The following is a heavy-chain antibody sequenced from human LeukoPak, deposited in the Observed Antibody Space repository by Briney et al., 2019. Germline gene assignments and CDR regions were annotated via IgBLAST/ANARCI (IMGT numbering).Heavy chain of an antibody. CDR2: IIPIFGTA. J-gene: IGHJ4*02. V-gene: IGHV1-69*13. D-gene: IGHD1-7*01. Sequence: SVKVSCKASGYTFTSYDINWVRQAPGQGLEWMGGIIPIFGTANYAQKFQGRVTITADESTSTAYMELSSLRSEDTAVYYCARVGWNYVYWGQGTLVTVSS. CDR3: ARVGWNYVY. CDR1: GYTFTSYD.